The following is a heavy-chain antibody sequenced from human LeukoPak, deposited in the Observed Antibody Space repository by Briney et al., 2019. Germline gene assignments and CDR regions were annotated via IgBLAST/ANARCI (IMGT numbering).Heavy chain of an antibody. CDR1: GFTFSSYG. CDR3: AKDGNGLGLDY. J-gene: IGHJ4*02. V-gene: IGHV3-30*18. CDR2: ISYDGSNK. Sequence: GSLRLSCAASGFTFSSYGMHWVRQAPGKGLEWVAVISYDGSNKYYADSVKGRFTISRDNSKNTLYLQMNSLRAEDTAVYYCAKDGNGLGLDYWGQGTLVTVSS. D-gene: IGHD1-1*01.